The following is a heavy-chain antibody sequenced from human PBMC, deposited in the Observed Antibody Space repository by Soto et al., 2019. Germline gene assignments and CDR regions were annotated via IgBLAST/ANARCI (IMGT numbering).Heavy chain of an antibody. D-gene: IGHD3-10*01. CDR1: GFTFSSFA. V-gene: IGHV3-33*01. CDR3: AHKSGYADGSGTYYFDF. Sequence: QVQLVESGGGVVQPGRSLRLSCTASGFTFSSFAMHWVRQAPGKGLEWVAVMWHDGTNKYYGDSVKGRFTISRDNSKNTLYLQMNNLRAEDTAVYYCAHKSGYADGSGTYYFDFWGQGTQVTVSS. CDR2: MWHDGTNK. J-gene: IGHJ4*02.